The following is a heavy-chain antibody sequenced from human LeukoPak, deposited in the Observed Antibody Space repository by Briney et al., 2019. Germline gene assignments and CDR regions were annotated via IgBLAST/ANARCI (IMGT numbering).Heavy chain of an antibody. V-gene: IGHV3-23*01. Sequence: GGSLRLSCAASGFTFSSYAMSWVRQAPGKGLEWVSATSGSGGSTYYADSGKGRFTISRDNSKNTLYLQMNSLRAEDTAVYYCAKFGQKVVIHRIAGFDYWGQGTLVTVSS. J-gene: IGHJ4*02. CDR2: TSGSGGST. D-gene: IGHD3-22*01. CDR3: AKFGQKVVIHRIAGFDY. CDR1: GFTFSSYA.